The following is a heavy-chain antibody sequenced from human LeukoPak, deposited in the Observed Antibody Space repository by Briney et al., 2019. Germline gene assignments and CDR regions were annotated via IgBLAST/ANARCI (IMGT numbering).Heavy chain of an antibody. CDR2: IFYSGST. D-gene: IGHD2-15*01. J-gene: IGHJ4*02. V-gene: IGHV4-59*01. CDR3: ARGFCSGGSCYSYDY. CDR1: GGSISGYY. Sequence: SETLSLTCTVSGGSISGYYWNWIRQPPGKGLEWIGYIFYSGSTTYNPSLKSRVTISVDTSKNQFSLKLSSVTAADTAVYYCARGFCSGGSCYSYDYWGQGTLVTVSS.